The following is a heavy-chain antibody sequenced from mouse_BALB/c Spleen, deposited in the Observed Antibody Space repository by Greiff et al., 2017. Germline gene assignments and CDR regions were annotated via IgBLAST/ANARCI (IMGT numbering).Heavy chain of an antibody. V-gene: IGHV1-87*01. D-gene: IGHD2-1*01. CDR2: IYPGDGDT. CDR1: GYTFTSYW. Sequence: QVQLQQSGAELARPGASVTLSCKASGYTFTSYWMQWVKQRPGQGLEWIGAIYPGDGDTRYTQKFKGKATLTADKSSSTAYMQLSSLASEDSAVYYCASGNWDYFDYWGQGTTLTVSS. J-gene: IGHJ2*01. CDR3: ASGNWDYFDY.